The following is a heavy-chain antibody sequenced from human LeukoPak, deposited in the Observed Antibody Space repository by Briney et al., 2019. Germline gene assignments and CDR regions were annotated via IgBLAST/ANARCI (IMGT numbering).Heavy chain of an antibody. CDR1: GYTFTGYY. CDR3: AREGGSSASPQEGWFDP. J-gene: IGHJ5*02. D-gene: IGHD2-2*01. CDR2: INPNSGGT. V-gene: IGHV1-2*02. Sequence: GASVKVSCKASGYTFTGYYMHWVRQAPGQGLEWMGWINPNSGGTNYAQKFQGRVTMTRDTSISTAYMELSRLRSDDTAVYYCAREGGSSASPQEGWFDPWGQGTLVTVSS.